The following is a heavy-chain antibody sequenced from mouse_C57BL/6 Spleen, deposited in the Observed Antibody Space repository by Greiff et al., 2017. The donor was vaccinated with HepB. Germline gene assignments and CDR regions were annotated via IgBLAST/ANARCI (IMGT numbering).Heavy chain of an antibody. Sequence: DVKLQESGPGLVKPSQSLSLTCSVTGYSITSGYYWNWIRQFPGNKLEWMGYISYDGSNNYNPSLKNRISITRDTSKNQFFLKLNSVTTEDTATYYCARDGDGYSAWFAYWGQGTLVTVSA. CDR1: GYSITSGYY. D-gene: IGHD2-3*01. J-gene: IGHJ3*01. CDR2: ISYDGSN. V-gene: IGHV3-6*01. CDR3: ARDGDGYSAWFAY.